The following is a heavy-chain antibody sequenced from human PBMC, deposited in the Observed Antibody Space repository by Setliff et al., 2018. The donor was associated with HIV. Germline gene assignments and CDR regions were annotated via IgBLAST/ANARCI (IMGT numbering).Heavy chain of an antibody. V-gene: IGHV1-46*01. Sequence: ASVKVSCKASGYTFTDYYMHWVRQAPGQGLEWMGIINPSGGSTSYAQKFQGRVTMTRDTSTSTVYMELSSLRSEDTAVYYCARAGVVVAATSYYYGMDVWGQGTTVTVSS. D-gene: IGHD2-15*01. CDR3: ARAGVVVAATSYYYGMDV. CDR2: INPSGGST. CDR1: GYTFTDYY. J-gene: IGHJ6*02.